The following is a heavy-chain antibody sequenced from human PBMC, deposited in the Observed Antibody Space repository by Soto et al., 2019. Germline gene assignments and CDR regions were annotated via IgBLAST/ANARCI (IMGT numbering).Heavy chain of an antibody. CDR2: INSDGSST. Sequence: EVRLVESGGNLVQPGGSLRLSCTASGFTFSNYWMHWVRQAPGKGPVWVSRINSDGSSTTYAESVKGRFTISRDNAKNTLYLQMNGLRVEDTAVYYCARQYGVDYWGQGTLVTVSS. D-gene: IGHD3-10*01. V-gene: IGHV3-74*01. CDR3: ARQYGVDY. J-gene: IGHJ4*02. CDR1: GFTFSNYW.